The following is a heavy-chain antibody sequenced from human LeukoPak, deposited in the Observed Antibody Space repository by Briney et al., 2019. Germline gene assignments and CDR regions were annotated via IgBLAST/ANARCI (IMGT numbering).Heavy chain of an antibody. CDR1: GFTFSGSA. V-gene: IGHV3-73*01. CDR2: IRSKANSYAT. CDR3: AKLWGDGSDYYYYYMDV. Sequence: GGSLRLSCAASGFTFSGSAMHWVRQASGKGLEWVGRIRSKANSYATAYAASVKGRFTISRDDSKNTAYLQMNSLKTEDTAVYYCAKLWGDGSDYYYYYMDVWGKGTTVTISS. J-gene: IGHJ6*03. D-gene: IGHD3-10*01.